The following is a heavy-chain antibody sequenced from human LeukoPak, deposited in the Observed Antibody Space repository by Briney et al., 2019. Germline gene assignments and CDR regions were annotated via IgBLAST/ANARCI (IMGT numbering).Heavy chain of an antibody. D-gene: IGHD4-17*01. J-gene: IGHJ6*02. V-gene: IGHV4-38-2*02. CDR1: GYSISSGYY. Sequence: SETLSLTCTVSGYSISSGYYWGWIRQPPGTGLEWIGIIYHSGSTYYNPSLKSRVTISVDTSKNQFSLKLCSVTAADTAVYYCARDPPYGDYGRYYYYGMDVWGQGTTVTVSS. CDR3: ARDPPYGDYGRYYYYGMDV. CDR2: IYHSGST.